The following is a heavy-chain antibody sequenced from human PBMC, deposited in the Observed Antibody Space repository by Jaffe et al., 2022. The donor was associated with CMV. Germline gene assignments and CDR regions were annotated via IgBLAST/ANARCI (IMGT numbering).Heavy chain of an antibody. D-gene: IGHD5-18*01. J-gene: IGHJ4*02. CDR2: ISWNSGSI. Sequence: EVQLVESGGGLVQPGRSLRLSCAASGFTFDDYAMHWVRQAPGKGLEWVSGISWNSGSIGYADSVKGRFTISRDNAKNSLYLQMNSLRAEDTALYYCAKEINSYGIDYWGQGTLVTVSS. CDR1: GFTFDDYA. CDR3: AKEINSYGIDY. V-gene: IGHV3-9*01.